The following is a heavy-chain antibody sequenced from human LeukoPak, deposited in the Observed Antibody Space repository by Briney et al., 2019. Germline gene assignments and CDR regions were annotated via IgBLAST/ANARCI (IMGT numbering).Heavy chain of an antibody. J-gene: IGHJ4*02. CDR2: INPNSHGT. V-gene: IGHV1-2*02. Sequence: ASVKVSCKASGYTFTDYYMHWLRQAPGQGLEWMEWINPNSHGTNYAQKFQGRVIMTRDTSISTAYMELTRLRSDDTAVYYCARESGGSGWSFDYWGQGTLVTVSS. D-gene: IGHD6-19*01. CDR3: ARESGGSGWSFDY. CDR1: GYTFTDYY.